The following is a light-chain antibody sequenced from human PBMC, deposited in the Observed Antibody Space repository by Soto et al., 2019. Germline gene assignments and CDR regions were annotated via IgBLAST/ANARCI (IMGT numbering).Light chain of an antibody. CDR2: AAS. CDR3: QQRSNWIT. Sequence: DIQITHSASSLSASVTYRVTITCRASQGIRNDLGWYQQKPGKPPKRLIYAASSLQSGVPSRFSGSGSGTDFTLTISGLEPEDFAVYYCQQRSNWITFGQGTRLENK. CDR1: QGIRND. V-gene: IGKV1-17*01. J-gene: IGKJ5*01.